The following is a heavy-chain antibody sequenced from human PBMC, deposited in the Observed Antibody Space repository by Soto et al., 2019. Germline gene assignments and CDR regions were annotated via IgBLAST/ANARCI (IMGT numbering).Heavy chain of an antibody. CDR3: ARRRVVTMVRGVRNWFDP. D-gene: IGHD3-10*01. CDR2: INHSGST. J-gene: IGHJ5*02. CDR1: GGSFSGYY. V-gene: IGHV4-34*01. Sequence: QVQLQQWGAGLLKPSETLSLTCAVYGGSFSGYYWSWIRQPPGKGLEWIGEINHSGSTNYNPSLKSRVTISVDTSMNQVSLKLSSVTAADTAVYYCARRRVVTMVRGVRNWFDPWGQGTLVTVSS.